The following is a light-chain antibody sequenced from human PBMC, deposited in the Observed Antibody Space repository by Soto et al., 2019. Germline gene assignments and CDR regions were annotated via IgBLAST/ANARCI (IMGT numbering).Light chain of an antibody. CDR2: DAS. Sequence: EIVLTQSPATLSLSPGERATLSCRASQSVSNHLGWYQQKPGQAPRLLIYDASNRATAIPARFSGSGSGTEFTLPISRLGPEGFAVFFCPKRGTFGQGKRLEIK. V-gene: IGKV3-11*01. J-gene: IGKJ5*01. CDR3: PKRGT. CDR1: QSVSNH.